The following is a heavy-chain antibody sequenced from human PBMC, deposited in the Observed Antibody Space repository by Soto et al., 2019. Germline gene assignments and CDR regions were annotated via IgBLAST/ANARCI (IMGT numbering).Heavy chain of an antibody. V-gene: IGHV4-59*01. J-gene: IGHJ4*02. CDR2: IYYSGST. CDR1: GGSISSYY. D-gene: IGHD4-4*01. Sequence: SETLSLTCTVSGGSISSYYWSWIRQPPGKGLEWIGYIYYSGSTNYNPSLKSRVTISVDTSKNQFSLKLSSVTAADTAVYYCARATTVTTYYFDYWGQGTLVTVSS. CDR3: ARATTVTTYYFDY.